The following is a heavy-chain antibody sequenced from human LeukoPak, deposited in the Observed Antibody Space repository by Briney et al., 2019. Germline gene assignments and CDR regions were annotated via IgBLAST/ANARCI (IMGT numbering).Heavy chain of an antibody. CDR3: AKKGGFSYGDPFDY. D-gene: IGHD5-18*01. CDR1: GFTFSSYV. CDR2: ISGGGGST. J-gene: IGHJ4*02. V-gene: IGHV3-23*01. Sequence: GGSLRLSCAPSGFTFSSYVMRWVRQAPGKGLDWVSAISGGGGSTYYPDSVKGRFTISRDNSRNTLYLQMNSLRAEDTAVYHCAKKGGFSYGDPFDYWGQGTLVTVSS.